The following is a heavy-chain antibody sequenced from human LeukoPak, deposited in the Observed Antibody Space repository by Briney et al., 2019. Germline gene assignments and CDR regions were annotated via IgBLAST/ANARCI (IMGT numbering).Heavy chain of an antibody. CDR3: ARESSSWHFDY. Sequence: VASVKVSCKASGYTFTSYYMHWVRQAPGQGLEWMGIINPSGGSTSYAQKFQGRVTMTRDTSTSTVYMELCSLRSEDTAVYYCARESSSWHFDYWGQGTLVTVSS. V-gene: IGHV1-46*01. CDR2: INPSGGST. J-gene: IGHJ4*02. D-gene: IGHD6-13*01. CDR1: GYTFTSYY.